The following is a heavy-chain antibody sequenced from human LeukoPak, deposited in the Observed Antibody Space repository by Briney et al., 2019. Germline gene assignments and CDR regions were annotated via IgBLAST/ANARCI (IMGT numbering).Heavy chain of an antibody. V-gene: IGHV3-30*04. J-gene: IGHJ4*02. D-gene: IGHD3-10*01. CDR1: GFTFSNYA. CDR2: ISYDGSNK. Sequence: AGGSLRLSCAASGFTFSNYAMHWVRQAPGKGLEWVAVISYDGSNKYYTDSVKGRFTISGDNAKNSLYLQMNSLRAEDTAVYYCARGGFGDLRGYWGQGTLVTVSS. CDR3: ARGGFGDLRGY.